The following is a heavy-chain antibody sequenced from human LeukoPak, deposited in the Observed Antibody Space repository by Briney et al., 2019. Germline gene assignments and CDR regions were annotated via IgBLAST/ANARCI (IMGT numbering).Heavy chain of an antibody. Sequence: SQTLSLTCAISGDGVSSDSASWNWIRQSPSRGLEWLGKTYYRSKWYNDFAVSVKSRITINPDTSKNQFSLQLNSVTPEDTAVYYCARADTSAFDYWGQGTLVTVSS. D-gene: IGHD3-16*01. CDR3: ARADTSAFDY. V-gene: IGHV6-1*01. J-gene: IGHJ4*02. CDR2: TYYRSKWYN. CDR1: GDGVSSDSAS.